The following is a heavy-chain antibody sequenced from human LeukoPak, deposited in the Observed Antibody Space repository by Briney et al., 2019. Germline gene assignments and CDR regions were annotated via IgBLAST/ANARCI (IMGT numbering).Heavy chain of an antibody. CDR1: GFTFSSYP. V-gene: IGHV3-30-3*01. CDR2: ASYNGNNK. J-gene: IGHJ4*02. CDR3: VKSRRVGANQRGLFDY. Sequence: GGSLRLSCAASGFTFSSYPMHWVRQAPGKGLEWVTVASYNGNNKYYADSVQGRFTISRDNSKNTLYLQMLGLRTEDTAVYYCVKSRRVGANQRGLFDYWGQGTLVTVSP. D-gene: IGHD1-26*01.